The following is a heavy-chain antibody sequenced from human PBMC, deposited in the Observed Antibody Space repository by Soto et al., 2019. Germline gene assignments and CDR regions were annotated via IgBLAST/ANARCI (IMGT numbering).Heavy chain of an antibody. CDR1: GYTFTNYG. CDR2: MSTYNGNT. Sequence: ASVKVSCKASGYTFTNYGISWVRQAPGQGLEWMGWMSTYNGNTNYAQKLQGRVTMTTDTSTSTAYMELRSLRSDDAAVYYCARLSYFDTSRYFQHWGQGTLVTVSS. V-gene: IGHV1-18*01. CDR3: ARLSYFDTSRYFQH. J-gene: IGHJ1*01. D-gene: IGHD3-22*01.